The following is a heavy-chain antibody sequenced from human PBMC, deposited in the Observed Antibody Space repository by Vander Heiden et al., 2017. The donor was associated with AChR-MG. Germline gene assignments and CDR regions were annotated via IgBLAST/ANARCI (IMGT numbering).Heavy chain of an antibody. Sequence: QVQLVESGGGVVQPGRSLRLPCAAPGFTFSSYGMNWVRQAPGKGLEWVAVIWYDGSNKYYADSVKGRFTISRDNSKNTLYLQMNSLRAEDTAVYYCARDRGDLGQQLDTFDYWGHGTLVTVSS. J-gene: IGHJ4*01. CDR3: ARDRGDLGQQLDTFDY. V-gene: IGHV3-33*01. CDR2: IWYDGSNK. CDR1: GFTFSSYG. D-gene: IGHD6-13*01.